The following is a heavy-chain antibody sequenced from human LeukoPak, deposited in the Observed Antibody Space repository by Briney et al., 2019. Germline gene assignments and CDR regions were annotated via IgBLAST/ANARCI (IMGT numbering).Heavy chain of an antibody. J-gene: IGHJ3*02. CDR2: IYYSGST. CDR1: GGSPSRYY. Sequence: SGTLSLTCPVSGGSPSRYYWSWIREPPRKGLEWIGYIYYSGSTNYNPSLKSRVTILVDTSKNQFSLKLSSVTAADTAVYYCARLGLGSDAFDIWGQGTMVTVSS. D-gene: IGHD3-16*01. V-gene: IGHV4-59*08. CDR3: ARLGLGSDAFDI.